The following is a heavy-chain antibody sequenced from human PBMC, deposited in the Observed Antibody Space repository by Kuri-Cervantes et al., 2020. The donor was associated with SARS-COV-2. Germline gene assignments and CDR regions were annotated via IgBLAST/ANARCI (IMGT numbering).Heavy chain of an antibody. D-gene: IGHD4/OR15-4a*01. V-gene: IGHV3-30*18. CDR3: AKDGAGAHDF. J-gene: IGHJ4*02. CDR2: ISYDWNNK. CDR1: GFKFSRTD. Sequence: GGSLRLSCAASGFKFSRTDMHWVRQAPGKGLEWVAFISYDWNNKKCIASGKGRFTISRDNSQNKLYLQMRSLRPEDTAMYYCAKDGAGAHDFWGQGTLVNVSS.